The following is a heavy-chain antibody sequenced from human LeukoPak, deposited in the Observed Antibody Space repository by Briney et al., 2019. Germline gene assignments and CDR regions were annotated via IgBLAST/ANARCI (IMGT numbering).Heavy chain of an antibody. D-gene: IGHD3-3*01. CDR2: MYYSGST. Sequence: SETLSLTCAVSGGSISSSSYYWGWIRQPPGKGLEWIGSMYYSGSTYYNPSLKSRVTISVDTSKNQFSLKLSSVTAADTAVYYCARDRFWSGYYLDYWGQGTLVTVSS. V-gene: IGHV4-39*07. J-gene: IGHJ4*02. CDR3: ARDRFWSGYYLDY. CDR1: GGSISSSSYY.